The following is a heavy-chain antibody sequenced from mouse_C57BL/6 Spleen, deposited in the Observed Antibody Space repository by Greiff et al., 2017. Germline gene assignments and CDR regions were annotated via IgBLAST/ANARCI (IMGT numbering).Heavy chain of an antibody. CDR1: GFTFSDYG. Sequence: DVHLVESGGGLVKPGGSLKLSCAASGFTFSDYGMHWVRQAPEKGLEWVAYISSGSSTIYYADTVKGRFTISRDNAKNTLFLQMTSLRSEDTAMYYCASDDWETWYFDVWGTGTTGTVSS. J-gene: IGHJ1*03. CDR3: ASDDWETWYFDV. V-gene: IGHV5-17*01. CDR2: ISSGSSTI. D-gene: IGHD4-1*01.